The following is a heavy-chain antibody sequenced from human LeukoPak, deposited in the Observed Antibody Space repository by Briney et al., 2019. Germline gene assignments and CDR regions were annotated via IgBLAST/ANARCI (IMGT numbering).Heavy chain of an antibody. D-gene: IGHD2-21*02. CDR2: IHPNSGDT. V-gene: IGHV1-2*02. CDR3: ARTDGIVVVTASVAVFDP. CDR1: GYTFTVYY. J-gene: IGHJ5*02. Sequence: ASVKLSCKASGYTFTVYYMHWVRQAPGQGLEWMGWIHPNSGDTNYAQKFQGRVTITRDTSISTAYMELSRLRSDDTAVYYCARTDGIVVVTASVAVFDPWGQGTLVTVSS.